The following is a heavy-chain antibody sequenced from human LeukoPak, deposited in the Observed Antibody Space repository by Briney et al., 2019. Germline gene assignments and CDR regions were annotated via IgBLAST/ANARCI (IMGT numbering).Heavy chain of an antibody. CDR2: ISGSGGGT. CDR3: SKRGAYYFDY. D-gene: IGHD1-26*01. J-gene: IGHJ4*02. CDR1: GLTFSTYA. V-gene: IGHV3-23*01. Sequence: GGSLRLSCAASGLTFSTYAMSWVRQAPGKGLEWVSSISGSGGGTYYADSVKGRFTISRDNSKDSLFLQMNNLRAEDTAVYYCSKRGAYYFDYWGQGTLVTVSS.